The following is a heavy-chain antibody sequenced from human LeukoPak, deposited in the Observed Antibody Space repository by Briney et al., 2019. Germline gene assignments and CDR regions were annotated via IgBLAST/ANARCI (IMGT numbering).Heavy chain of an antibody. Sequence: PGGSLRLSCAASGFTFKSYPMHWVRQPPGKGLEWVEVISYDGSDAYYADSVKGRFTISRDNSKNTLYLQMNSLRAEDTAVYYCASRGYSYGYYYYMDVWGKGTTVTVSS. CDR2: ISYDGSDA. D-gene: IGHD5-18*01. CDR3: ASRGYSYGYYYYMDV. CDR1: GFTFKSYP. V-gene: IGHV3-30*04. J-gene: IGHJ6*03.